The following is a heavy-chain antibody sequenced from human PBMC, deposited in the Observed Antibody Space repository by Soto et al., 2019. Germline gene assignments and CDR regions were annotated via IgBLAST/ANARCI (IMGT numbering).Heavy chain of an antibody. D-gene: IGHD1-20*01. CDR2: LIPLFGTA. CDR1: GGTFSSYA. CDR3: ARGITGTVTYYYGLDV. J-gene: IGHJ6*02. Sequence: QVQLVQSGAEVKKPGSSMKVSCKASGGTFSSYAISWVRQAPGQGLEWRGGLIPLFGTADYAQKFHGSVTITAEESTSTAYTELSSLRSEDTAVYYCARGITGTVTYYYGLDVWGQGTTVTVSS. V-gene: IGHV1-69*12.